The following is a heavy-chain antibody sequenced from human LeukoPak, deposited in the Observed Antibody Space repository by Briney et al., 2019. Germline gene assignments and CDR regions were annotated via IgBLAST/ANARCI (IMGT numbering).Heavy chain of an antibody. CDR1: GYTFTSYD. Sequence: ASVKVSCKASGYTFTSYDINWVRQATGQGLEWMGWMNPNSGNTGYAQKFQGRVTMTRNTSISTAYMELSSLRSEDPAVYYCARGRLTQSYSSSWYGNYYYSGMDVWGQGTTVTVSS. CDR2: MNPNSGNT. J-gene: IGHJ6*02. CDR3: ARGRLTQSYSSSWYGNYYYSGMDV. D-gene: IGHD6-13*01. V-gene: IGHV1-8*01.